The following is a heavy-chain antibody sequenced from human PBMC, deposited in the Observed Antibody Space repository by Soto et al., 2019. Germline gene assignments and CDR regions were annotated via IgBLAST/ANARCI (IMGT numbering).Heavy chain of an antibody. CDR1: GGTFSSYT. CDR3: ARDRQGYCSGGSCYSGHWFDP. D-gene: IGHD2-15*01. CDR2: IIPILGIE. J-gene: IGHJ5*02. V-gene: IGHV1-69*08. Sequence: QVQLVQSGAEVKKPGSSVKVSCKASGGTFSSYTISWVRQAPGQGLEWMGRIIPILGIENYAQKFQGRVKITADKSTSTAYMELSSLRSEDTAVYYCARDRQGYCSGGSCYSGHWFDPWGQGTLVTVSS.